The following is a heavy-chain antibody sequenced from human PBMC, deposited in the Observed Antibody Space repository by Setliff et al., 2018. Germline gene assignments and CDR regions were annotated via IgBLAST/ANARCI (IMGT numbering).Heavy chain of an antibody. D-gene: IGHD2-15*01. CDR1: GYTFINYG. J-gene: IGHJ4*02. V-gene: IGHV1-18*01. Sequence: ASVKVSCKTSGYTFINYGLSWMRQAPGQGLEWMGWISGYNGNTDYAQKLQGRVTMTRNTAISTAYMELSSLRSEDTAVYYCARGAPGRYCSGGSCSYFDYWGQGILVTVSS. CDR2: ISGYNGNT. CDR3: ARGAPGRYCSGGSCSYFDY.